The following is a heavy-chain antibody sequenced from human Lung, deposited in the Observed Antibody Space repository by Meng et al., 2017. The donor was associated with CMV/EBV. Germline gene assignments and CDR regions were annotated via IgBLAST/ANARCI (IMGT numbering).Heavy chain of an antibody. J-gene: IGHJ3*02. CDR1: RYTFTGYH. D-gene: IGHD2-2*01. CDR3: AVAMGAAIRFCSGTSCFLDAFDI. V-gene: IGHV1-2*02. CDR2: IDPNSGDT. Sequence: ASVKVSCKASRYTFTGYHLHWVRQAPGQGLEWMGWIDPNSGDTNYARKFQGRVTLTRDTSISTAYLELGRLRSDDTAVYYCAVAMGAAIRFCSGTSCFLDAFDIWGQGTMVTVSS.